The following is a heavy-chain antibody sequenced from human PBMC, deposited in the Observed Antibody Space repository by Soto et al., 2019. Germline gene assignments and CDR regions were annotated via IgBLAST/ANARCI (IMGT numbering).Heavy chain of an antibody. Sequence: ASVKVSCKASGYTFTSYGISWVRQAPGQGLEWMGWISAYNGNTNYAQKLQGRVTMTTDTSTSTAYMELRSLRSDDTAVYYCARDTGYHYYYGMDVWGQGTKVTVSS. CDR2: ISAYNGNT. CDR1: GYTFTSYG. CDR3: ARDTGYHYYYGMDV. V-gene: IGHV1-18*01. J-gene: IGHJ6*02. D-gene: IGHD4-17*01.